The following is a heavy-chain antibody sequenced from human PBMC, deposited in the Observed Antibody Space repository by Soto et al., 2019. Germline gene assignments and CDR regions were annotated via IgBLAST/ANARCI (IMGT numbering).Heavy chain of an antibody. CDR2: INSDGSST. CDR3: ARRSGVAAAGTYGY. J-gene: IGHJ4*02. CDR1: GFTFSSYW. D-gene: IGHD6-13*01. Sequence: EVQLVESGGGLVQPGGSLRLSCAASGFTFSSYWIHWVRQAPGKGLVWVSRINSDGSSTSYADSVKGRFTISRDNAKNTLYLQMNSLRAEDTAVYYCARRSGVAAAGTYGYWGQGTLVTVSS. V-gene: IGHV3-74*01.